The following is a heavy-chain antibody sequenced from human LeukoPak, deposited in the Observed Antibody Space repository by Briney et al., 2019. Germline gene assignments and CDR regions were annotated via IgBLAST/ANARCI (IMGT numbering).Heavy chain of an antibody. CDR1: GGSISSYY. Sequence: SETLSLTCTVSGGSISSYYWSWIRQPPGKGLEWIGYIYYSGSTNYNPSLKSRVTISVDTSKNQFSLKLSSVTAADTAVYYCARPYGGSYYGSAFDIWGQGTMVTVSS. D-gene: IGHD1-26*01. J-gene: IGHJ3*02. CDR3: ARPYGGSYYGSAFDI. V-gene: IGHV4-59*08. CDR2: IYYSGST.